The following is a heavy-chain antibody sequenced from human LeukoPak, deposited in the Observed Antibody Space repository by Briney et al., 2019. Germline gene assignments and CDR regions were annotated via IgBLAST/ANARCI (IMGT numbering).Heavy chain of an antibody. CDR2: ISGSGGST. J-gene: IGHJ3*02. Sequence: SGGSQRLSCAASGFTFSSYAMSWVRQAPGKGLEWVSAISGSGGSTYYADSVKGRFTISRDNSKNTLYLQMNSLRAEDTAVYYCARLHSYYYDSSGYPAFDIWGQGTMVTVSS. CDR3: ARLHSYYYDSSGYPAFDI. V-gene: IGHV3-23*01. CDR1: GFTFSSYA. D-gene: IGHD3-22*01.